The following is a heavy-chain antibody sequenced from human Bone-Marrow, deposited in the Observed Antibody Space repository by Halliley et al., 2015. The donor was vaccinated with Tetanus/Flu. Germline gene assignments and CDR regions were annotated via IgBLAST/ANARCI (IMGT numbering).Heavy chain of an antibody. Sequence: WVAAIRGVGDETHYANFVKGRFIISRDKSNGMVYLQMSSLRVEDTATYYCARLMRRGPWPSDNWGQGTLVSVSS. CDR3: ARLMRRGPWPSDN. CDR2: IRGVGDET. D-gene: IGHD3-10*01. V-gene: IGHV3-23*01. J-gene: IGHJ4*02.